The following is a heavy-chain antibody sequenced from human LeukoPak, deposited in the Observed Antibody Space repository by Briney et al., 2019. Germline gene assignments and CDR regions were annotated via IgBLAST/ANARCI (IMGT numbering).Heavy chain of an antibody. CDR1: GYTFTGYY. J-gene: IGHJ4*02. CDR2: INPNSGGT. V-gene: IGHV1-2*02. Sequence: ASVKVSCKASGYTFTGYYMHWVRQAPGQGLEWMGWINPNSGGTNYAQKFQGRVTMTRDTSISTAYMELSRLRSEDTAVYYCARRSDDYDSSAYYHWGQGTLVTVSS. CDR3: ARRSDDYDSSAYYH. D-gene: IGHD3-22*01.